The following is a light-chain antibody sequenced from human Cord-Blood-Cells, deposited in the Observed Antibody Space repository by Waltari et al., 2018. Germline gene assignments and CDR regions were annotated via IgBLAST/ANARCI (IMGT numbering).Light chain of an antibody. CDR3: AAWDDSLNGYV. V-gene: IGLV1-36*01. J-gene: IGLJ1*01. CDR1: SSNTGHNA. Sequence: QSVLTQPTSVSAAPRQRVTISCSGSSSNTGHNAVNWYQQLPGKAPKLLIYYDDLLPSGVSDRFSGSKSGTSASLAISGLQSEDEADYYCAAWDDSLNGYVFGTGTKVTVL. CDR2: YDD.